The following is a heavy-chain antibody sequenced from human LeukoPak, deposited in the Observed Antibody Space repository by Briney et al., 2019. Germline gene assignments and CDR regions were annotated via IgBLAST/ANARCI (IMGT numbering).Heavy chain of an antibody. D-gene: IGHD3-22*01. CDR3: ALMNYYDSSGLDY. Sequence: PGGSLRLSCAASGFTFSSYAMSWVRQAPGKGLEWVSAISGSGGSTYYADSVKGRFTISRDNSKNTLYLQMNSLEAEDTAVYYCALMNYYDSSGLDYWGQGTLVTVSS. CDR1: GFTFSSYA. V-gene: IGHV3-23*01. J-gene: IGHJ4*02. CDR2: ISGSGGST.